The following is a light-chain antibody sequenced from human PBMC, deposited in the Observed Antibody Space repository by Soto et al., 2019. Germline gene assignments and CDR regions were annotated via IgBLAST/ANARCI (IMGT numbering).Light chain of an antibody. V-gene: IGLV1-40*01. CDR2: DNT. CDR3: QSFDSSLSGSTV. J-gene: IGLJ1*01. CDR1: SSNIGAGYD. Sequence: QPVLTQPPSVSGAPGQRVTISCTGSSSNIGAGYDVHWYQQLPGTAPKLLISDNTNRPSGVPDRFSGSKSGTSASLAITGLQAEDEADYYCQSFDSSLSGSTVFGTGTKLTVL.